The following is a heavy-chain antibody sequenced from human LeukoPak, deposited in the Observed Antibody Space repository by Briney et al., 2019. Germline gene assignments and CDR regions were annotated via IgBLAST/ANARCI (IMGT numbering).Heavy chain of an antibody. V-gene: IGHV3-21*01. CDR3: ARVGQIAVASNWYFDL. CDR2: ISSSSSYI. J-gene: IGHJ2*01. D-gene: IGHD6-19*01. Sequence: PGGSLRLSCAASGFTFSSYSMNWVRQAPGKGLEWVSSISSSSSYIYYADSVKGRFTISRDNAKNSLYLQMNSLRAEDTAVYYCARVGQIAVASNWYFDLWGRGTLVTVSS. CDR1: GFTFSSYS.